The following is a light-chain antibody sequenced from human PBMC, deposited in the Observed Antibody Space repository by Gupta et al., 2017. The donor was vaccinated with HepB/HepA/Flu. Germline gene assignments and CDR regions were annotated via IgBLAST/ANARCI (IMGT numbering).Light chain of an antibody. Sequence: DVVLTQSPLSLPVTPGEPASISCRSSQSLLHRNGNNYLDWYLQKPGRSPQLLIYSGSNRASGVPDRFSGSGSGTDFTLKISRVEAEDVGVYYCMQAVQTCWTFGQGTKVEIK. CDR3: MQAVQTCWT. V-gene: IGKV2-28*01. J-gene: IGKJ1*01. CDR2: SGS. CDR1: QSLLHRNGNNY.